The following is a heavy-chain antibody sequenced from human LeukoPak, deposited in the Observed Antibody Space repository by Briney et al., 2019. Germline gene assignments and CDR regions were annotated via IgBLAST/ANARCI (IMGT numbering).Heavy chain of an antibody. CDR1: GYTFTSYG. CDR3: ARAIYDSSGYYFGCYFDY. CDR2: ISAYNGNT. D-gene: IGHD3-22*01. Sequence: ASVEVSCKASGYTFTSYGISWVRQAPGQGLEWMGWISAYNGNTNYAQKLQGRVTMTTDTSTSTAYMELRSLRSDDTAVYYCARAIYDSSGYYFGCYFDYWGQGTLVTVSS. J-gene: IGHJ4*02. V-gene: IGHV1-18*01.